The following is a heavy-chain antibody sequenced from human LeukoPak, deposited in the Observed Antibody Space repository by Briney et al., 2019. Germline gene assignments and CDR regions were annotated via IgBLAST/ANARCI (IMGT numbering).Heavy chain of an antibody. D-gene: IGHD2-15*01. J-gene: IGHJ6*02. CDR3: ARDLAPPAEHYYYYYGMDV. V-gene: IGHV3-48*03. CDR1: GFTFSSYE. Sequence: PGGSLRLSCAASGFTFSSYEMNWVRQAPGKGLEWLSYISSSGNTIYYADSVKGRFTISRDNAKNSLYLQMNSLRAEDTAVYYCARDLAPPAEHYYYYYGMDVWGQGTTDTVSS. CDR2: ISSSGNTI.